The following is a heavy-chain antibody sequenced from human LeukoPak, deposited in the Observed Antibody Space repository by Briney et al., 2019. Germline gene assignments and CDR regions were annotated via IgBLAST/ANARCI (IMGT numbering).Heavy chain of an antibody. CDR1: GGSINSYY. D-gene: IGHD4-23*01. CDR3: ARGGKATVVTM. Sequence: SETLSLTCNVSGGSINSYYWSWIRQPAGKGLEWIGRIYSSGSTNYNPSLKSRVSMSVDTSKNQFSLKLTSVTAADTAVYYCARGGKATVVTMWGQGILVTVSS. CDR2: IYSSGST. V-gene: IGHV4-4*07. J-gene: IGHJ4*02.